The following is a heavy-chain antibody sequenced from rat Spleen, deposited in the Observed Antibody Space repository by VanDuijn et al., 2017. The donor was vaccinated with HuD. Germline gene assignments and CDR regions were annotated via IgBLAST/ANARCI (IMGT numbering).Heavy chain of an antibody. D-gene: IGHD2-3*01. CDR1: GFTFSDYN. Sequence: EVQLVESDGGLVQPGRSLKLSCAASGFTFSDYNMAWVRQAPKKGLEWVATISYDGGSIYYRDSVKGRFTVSRDSAKSTLYLQMDSLRSEDTATYYCAREADIPFHYFDYWGQGVMVTVSS. V-gene: IGHV5-7*01. CDR2: ISYDGGSI. J-gene: IGHJ2*01. CDR3: AREADIPFHYFDY.